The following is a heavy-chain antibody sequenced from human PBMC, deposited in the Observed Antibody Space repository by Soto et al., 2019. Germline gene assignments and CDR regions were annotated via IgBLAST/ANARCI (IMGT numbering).Heavy chain of an antibody. CDR1: GFTFISYA. D-gene: IGHD6-13*01. J-gene: IGHJ5*02. V-gene: IGHV3-23*01. Sequence: GGSLRLSCAASGFTFISYAMSWVRQAPGKGLEWVSAISGSGGSTYYADSVKGRFTISRDNSKNTLYLQMNSLRAEDTAVYYCAKDRGQQLVLGSWFDPWGQGTLVTVSS. CDR2: ISGSGGST. CDR3: AKDRGQQLVLGSWFDP.